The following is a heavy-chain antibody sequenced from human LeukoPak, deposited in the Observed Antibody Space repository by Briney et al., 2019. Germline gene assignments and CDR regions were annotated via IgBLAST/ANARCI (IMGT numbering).Heavy chain of an antibody. D-gene: IGHD6-6*01. CDR1: GGSISSYY. Sequence: SETLSLTCTVSGGSISSYYWSWIRQPPGKGLEWIGYIYTRGSTNYNPSLKSRVTISVDTSKNQFSLKLSSVTAADTAVYYCARHPRGAARPGYYYYMDVWGKGTTVTVSS. J-gene: IGHJ6*03. V-gene: IGHV4-4*09. CDR2: IYTRGST. CDR3: ARHPRGAARPGYYYYMDV.